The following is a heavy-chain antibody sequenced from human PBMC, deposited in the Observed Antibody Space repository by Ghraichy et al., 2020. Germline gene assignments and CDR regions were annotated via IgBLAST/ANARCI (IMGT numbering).Heavy chain of an antibody. D-gene: IGHD1-26*01. CDR3: TTDAGSGSRDY. CDR1: GFTFSNAW. V-gene: IGHV3-15*01. Sequence: GESLKISCAASGFTFSNAWMTWVRQAPGKGLEWVGHIKRKTEGGTTDYAAPVKGRFTISRDDSKNTLYLQMNSLKTEDTAVYYCTTDAGSGSRDYWGQGTLVTVSS. CDR2: IKRKTEGGTT. J-gene: IGHJ4*02.